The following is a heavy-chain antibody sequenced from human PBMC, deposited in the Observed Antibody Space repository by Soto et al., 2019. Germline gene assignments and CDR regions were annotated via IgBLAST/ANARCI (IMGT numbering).Heavy chain of an antibody. D-gene: IGHD4-17*01. Sequence: GGSLRLSSAASGFQFSSYSMHWVRQAPGKGLEWVSYISSGSITIYYADPVKGRFTISRDNAKNSLYLQLNSLRDEDTVVYYCARDFGYGDYVDYWGQGTLVTVSS. CDR1: GFQFSSYS. CDR2: ISSGSITI. J-gene: IGHJ4*02. CDR3: ARDFGYGDYVDY. V-gene: IGHV3-48*02.